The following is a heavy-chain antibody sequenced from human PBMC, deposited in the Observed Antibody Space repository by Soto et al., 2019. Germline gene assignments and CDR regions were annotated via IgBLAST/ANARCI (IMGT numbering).Heavy chain of an antibody. Sequence: EVQLVESGGGLVKPGGSLRLSCAASGFTFSSYSMNWVRQAPGKGLEWVSSISSSSSYIYYADSVKGRFTISSDNAKNSLYLQMNSLIDEDTAGYYCARDQGYCSGGSCYSKFPVDEAFDIWGQGTMVTVSS. V-gene: IGHV3-21*01. CDR1: GFTFSSYS. CDR3: ARDQGYCSGGSCYSKFPVDEAFDI. D-gene: IGHD2-15*01. CDR2: ISSSSSYI. J-gene: IGHJ3*02.